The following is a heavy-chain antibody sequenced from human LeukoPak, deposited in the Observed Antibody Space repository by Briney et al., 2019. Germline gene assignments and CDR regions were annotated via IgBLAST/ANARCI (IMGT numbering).Heavy chain of an antibody. D-gene: IGHD2-8*02. V-gene: IGHV4-59*08. Sequence: SETLSLTCTVSGGSISSYYWSWIRQPPGKGLEWIAYISDIGSINYNPSLKSRVTISLDTSENQFSLKLSSVTAADAAVYYCAGHHPRNTVDFWGQGTLVTVSS. J-gene: IGHJ4*02. CDR2: ISDIGSI. CDR3: AGHHPRNTVDF. CDR1: GGSISSYY.